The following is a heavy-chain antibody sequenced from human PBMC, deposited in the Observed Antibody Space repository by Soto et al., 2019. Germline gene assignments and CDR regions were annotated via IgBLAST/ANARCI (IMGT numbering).Heavy chain of an antibody. V-gene: IGHV1-8*01. D-gene: IGHD3-3*01. CDR1: GYTFTSYD. CDR2: MNPNSGNT. CDR3: ARLRYYDFWSGYAYYYGMDV. J-gene: IGHJ6*02. Sequence: ASVKLSCKASGYTFTSYDINWVRQATGQGLEWMGWMNPNSGNTGYAQKFQGRVTMTRNTSISTAYMELSSLRSEDTAVYYCARLRYYDFWSGYAYYYGMDVWGQGTTVTVSS.